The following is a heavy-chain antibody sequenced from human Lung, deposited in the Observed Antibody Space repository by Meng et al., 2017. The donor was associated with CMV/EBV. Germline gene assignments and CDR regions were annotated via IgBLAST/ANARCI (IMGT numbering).Heavy chain of an antibody. V-gene: IGHV4-59*01. CDR1: GGSINNYY. D-gene: IGHD4-17*01. CDR3: ARSPTGDYAMDV. J-gene: IGHJ6*02. CDR2: IYYSGST. Sequence: GSLRLXXTVSGGSINNYYWSWIRQPPGKGLEWIGYIYYSGSTDYNTSLKSRVTMSIDTSKNQISLKLSSVTAADTAVYYCARSPTGDYAMDVWGQGTTVTVSS.